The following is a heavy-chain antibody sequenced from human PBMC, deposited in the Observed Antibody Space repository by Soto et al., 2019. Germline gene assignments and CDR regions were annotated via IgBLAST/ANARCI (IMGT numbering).Heavy chain of an antibody. CDR2: IYYSMST. CDR3: ARVAATNAFDI. D-gene: IGHD2-15*01. CDR1: GGSIGSYY. J-gene: IGHJ3*02. V-gene: IGHV4-59*01. Sequence: SATLALTCPVSGGSIGSYYWSWLRQPPGKGLEWIGYIYYSMSTNYNPSLKSRVTISVDTSKNQFSLKLSSVTAADTAVYYCARVAATNAFDIWGQGTMVTVSS.